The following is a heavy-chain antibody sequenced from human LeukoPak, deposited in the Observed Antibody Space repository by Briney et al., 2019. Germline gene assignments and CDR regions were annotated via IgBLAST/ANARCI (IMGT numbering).Heavy chain of an antibody. D-gene: IGHD3-10*01. CDR2: INPTGGST. CDR1: GYIFTNYY. J-gene: IGHJ3*02. CDR3: ARERGRLTMVRGGYDAFDI. V-gene: IGHV1-46*01. Sequence: ASVKVSCKASGYIFTNYYMHWVRQAPGEGLEWMGIINPTGGSTGYAQKFQGRVTMTTDTSTSTAYMEVRRLRFDDTALYYCARERGRLTMVRGGYDAFDIWGQGTMVTVSS.